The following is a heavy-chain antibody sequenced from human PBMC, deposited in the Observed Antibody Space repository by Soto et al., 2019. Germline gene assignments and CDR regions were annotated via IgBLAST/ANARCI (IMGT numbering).Heavy chain of an antibody. Sequence: QITLKESGPTLVKPTQTLTLTCTFSGFSLSTSGVGVGWIRQPPGKALEWLAVIYWNDDKRYSPSLKSRLTITKVPSKNQRVLTMSNIDPVDTATDYSAHSKAGPMFFEIWGQGTMVTVSS. V-gene: IGHV2-5*01. CDR2: IYWNDDK. J-gene: IGHJ3*02. D-gene: IGHD3-10*01. CDR3: AHSKAGPMFFEI. CDR1: GFSLSTSGVG.